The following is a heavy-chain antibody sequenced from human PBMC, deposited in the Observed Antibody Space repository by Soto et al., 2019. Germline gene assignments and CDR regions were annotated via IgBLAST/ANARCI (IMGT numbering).Heavy chain of an antibody. CDR2: ISTYNGDT. CDR3: ATSVLRQWLVLAIDI. D-gene: IGHD6-19*01. V-gene: IGHV1-18*01. Sequence: ASVKVSCKASGYTFSSHGITWLRQAPGQGLEWMGWISTYNGDTNYAQNFQGRVTMTTNTSTDTVYMELRSLRSEDTAVYYCATSVLRQWLVLAIDIWGQGTMVTVSS. CDR1: GYTFSSHG. J-gene: IGHJ3*02.